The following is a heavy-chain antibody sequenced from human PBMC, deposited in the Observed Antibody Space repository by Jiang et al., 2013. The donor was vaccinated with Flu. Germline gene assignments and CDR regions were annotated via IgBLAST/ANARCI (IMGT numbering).Heavy chain of an antibody. J-gene: IGHJ5*02. CDR1: GYSISSGYY. CDR2: IYNSGGT. V-gene: IGHV4-38-2*01. D-gene: IGHD3-9*01. CDR3: ARSGSNDILGNWFDP. Sequence: TLSLTCAVSGYSISSGYYWGWIRQPPGKGLEWIGSIYNSGGTDYNASLKSRVTISVDTSKNHFSLKLSSVTAADTAVYYCARSGSNDILGNWFDPWGQGTLVTVSS.